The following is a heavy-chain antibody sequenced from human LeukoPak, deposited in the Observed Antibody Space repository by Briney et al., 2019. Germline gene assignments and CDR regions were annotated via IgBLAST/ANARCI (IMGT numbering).Heavy chain of an antibody. CDR1: GGSFRDHY. Sequence: PSETLSLTCAVYGGSFRDHYWSWIRQSPGEGLEWIGEINHIERTNYKPSLKSRVTISVDTSNNQFSLRLTSVTAADTAVYYCARRMTVAGNFDYWGQGTPVTVSS. CDR2: INHIERT. D-gene: IGHD6-19*01. V-gene: IGHV4-34*01. J-gene: IGHJ4*02. CDR3: ARRMTVAGNFDY.